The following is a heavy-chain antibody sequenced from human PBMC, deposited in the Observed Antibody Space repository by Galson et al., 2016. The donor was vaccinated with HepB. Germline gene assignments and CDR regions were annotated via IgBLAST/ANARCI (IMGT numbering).Heavy chain of an antibody. CDR3: TTSGGSFDS. D-gene: IGHD6-25*01. CDR2: IKSKSEGGTT. CDR1: GFTFTNAW. V-gene: IGHV3-15*01. Sequence: SLRLSCAASGFTFTNAWMSWVRQAPGKGLEWVGRIKSKSEGGTTAYATVVKGRFTISRDGSKSTLYLQMNSLKTEDTAVYYCTTSGGSFDSWGQGTLVTVSP. J-gene: IGHJ4*02.